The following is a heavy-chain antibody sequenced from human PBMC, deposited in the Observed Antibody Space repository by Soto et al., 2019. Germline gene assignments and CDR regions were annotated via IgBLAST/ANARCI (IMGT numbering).Heavy chain of an antibody. Sequence: PGGPLRLPCSASGFTFSSYAMHWVRQAPGKGLEYVSAISSNGGSTYYADSVKGRFTISRDNSKNTLYLQMSSLRAEDTAVYYCVKDPYCSSTSCYLIEWFDPWGQGTLVTVSS. V-gene: IGHV3-64D*06. CDR1: GFTFSSYA. CDR2: ISSNGGST. CDR3: VKDPYCSSTSCYLIEWFDP. J-gene: IGHJ5*02. D-gene: IGHD2-2*01.